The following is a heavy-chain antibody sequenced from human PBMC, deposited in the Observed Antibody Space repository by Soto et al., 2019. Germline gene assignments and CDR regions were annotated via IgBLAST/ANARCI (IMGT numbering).Heavy chain of an antibody. CDR2: INNSGST. Sequence: SETLSPTCAVYGGSFSGYYWSWIRQPPGKGLEWMGEINNSGSTNYNPSLKSRVTISVDTSKNQFSLKLSTVTAADTAVYYCARREGYWGQGTLVTVSS. J-gene: IGHJ4*02. CDR1: GGSFSGYY. CDR3: ARREGY. V-gene: IGHV4-34*01.